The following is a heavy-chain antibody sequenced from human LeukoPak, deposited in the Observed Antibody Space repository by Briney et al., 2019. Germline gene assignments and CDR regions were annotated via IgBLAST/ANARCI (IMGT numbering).Heavy chain of an antibody. V-gene: IGHV3-48*03. CDR2: ISSSGSTI. Sequence: GGSLRLSCAASGFTFSTYEMNWVRQAPGKGLEWVSYISSSGSTIYYADSVKGLFTISRDNAKNSLYLQMNSLRAEDTAVYYCAREWGLSPFDYWGQGTLVTVSS. CDR3: AREWGLSPFDY. D-gene: IGHD3-16*01. J-gene: IGHJ4*02. CDR1: GFTFSTYE.